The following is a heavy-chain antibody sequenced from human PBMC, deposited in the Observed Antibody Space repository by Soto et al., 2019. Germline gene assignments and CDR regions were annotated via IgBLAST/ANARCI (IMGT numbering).Heavy chain of an antibody. J-gene: IGHJ4*02. CDR2: ISSTTNYI. V-gene: IGHV3-21*06. CDR3: ARESEDLTSNFDY. Sequence: GSLRLSCSASGFTFTRFSMNWVRQAPGKGLEWVSSISSTTNYIYYGDSMKGRFTISRDNAKNSLYLEMNSLRAEDTAVYYCARESEDLTSNFDYWGQGTMVTVSS. CDR1: GFTFTRFS.